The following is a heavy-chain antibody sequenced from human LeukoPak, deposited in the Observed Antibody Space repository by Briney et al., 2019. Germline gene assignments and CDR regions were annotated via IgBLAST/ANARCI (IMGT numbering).Heavy chain of an antibody. Sequence: SETLSLTCTVSGGSISSYYWSWLRQPPGKGLEWIGYIYYSGTTNYNPSLKSRVTISVDTSKNQFSLTLSSVTAADTAVYYCARGVYIAAAQYGYWGQGTLVTVSS. CDR3: ARGVYIAAAQYGY. J-gene: IGHJ4*02. CDR2: IYYSGTT. V-gene: IGHV4-59*01. D-gene: IGHD6-13*01. CDR1: GGSISSYY.